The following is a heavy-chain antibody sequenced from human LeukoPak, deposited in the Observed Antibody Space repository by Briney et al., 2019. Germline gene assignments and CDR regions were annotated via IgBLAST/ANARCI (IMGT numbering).Heavy chain of an antibody. CDR1: GFTLSRYW. D-gene: IGHD1/OR15-1a*01. CDR2: IKEDGSEK. Sequence: PGRSLRLSCAASGFTLSRYWMSWVRQAPGKGLEWVANIKEDGSEKYYVDSVRGRSTISRDNAKNSLYLQVSSLRAEDTAVYYCARISGVAGTFDYWGQGTLVTVSA. V-gene: IGHV3-7*01. CDR3: ARISGVAGTFDY. J-gene: IGHJ4*02.